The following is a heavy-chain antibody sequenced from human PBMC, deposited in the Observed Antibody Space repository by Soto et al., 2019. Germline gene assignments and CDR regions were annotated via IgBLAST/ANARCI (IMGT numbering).Heavy chain of an antibody. CDR2: ISGTGGT. J-gene: IGHJ4*02. CDR3: AKDRRGAYCSGGICYSPDY. Sequence: ESGGGLVQPGGSLRLSCAVSGFTFSSHVMSWVRQAPGKGLEWVSAISGTGGTYYADSVKGRFTISRDNSKNALYLQMNNLRDEDTAVHYCAKDRRGAYCSGGICYSPDYWGQGTLVIVSS. V-gene: IGHV3-23*01. D-gene: IGHD2-15*01. CDR1: GFTFSSHV.